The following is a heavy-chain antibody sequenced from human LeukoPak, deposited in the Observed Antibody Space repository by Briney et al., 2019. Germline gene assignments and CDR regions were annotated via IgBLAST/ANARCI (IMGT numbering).Heavy chain of an antibody. Sequence: SETLSLTCTVSGGSISSYSWSWIRQPAGKGLEWLGRLYTSGSTNYNPSLKSRVTMSPDTSKNQFSLKLSSVTAADTAVYYCARAGSDLGVNWYFDLWGRGTLVTVSS. CDR1: GGSISSYS. CDR3: ARAGSDLGVNWYFDL. V-gene: IGHV4-4*07. J-gene: IGHJ2*01. CDR2: LYTSGST. D-gene: IGHD2-21*01.